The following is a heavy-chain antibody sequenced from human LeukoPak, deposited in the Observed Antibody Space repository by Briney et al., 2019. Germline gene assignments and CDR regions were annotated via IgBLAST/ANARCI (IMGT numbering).Heavy chain of an antibody. CDR2: ISYDGSNK. D-gene: IGHD6-19*01. CDR3: AKSRQWLEYYFDY. Sequence: GRSLRLSCAASGFTFSSYGIHWVRQAPGKRLEWVAIISYDGSNKYYADSVKGRFTISRDNSKNTVYLQMNSLRAEDTAVYYCAKSRQWLEYYFDYWGQGTLVTVSS. V-gene: IGHV3-30*18. J-gene: IGHJ4*02. CDR1: GFTFSSYG.